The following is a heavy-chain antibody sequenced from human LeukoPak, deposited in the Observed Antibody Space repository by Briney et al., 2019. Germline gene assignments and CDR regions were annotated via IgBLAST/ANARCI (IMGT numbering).Heavy chain of an antibody. D-gene: IGHD5-24*01. V-gene: IGHV1-2*02. CDR1: GYSFTGYY. Sequence: RASMKVSCKASGYSFTGYYMHWVRQAPGQGLEWMGWINPNSGGTNYAQKFQGRVTTTSDTSTSTVYMELSSLRSEDTAVYYCARDREGYNLYYFDYWGQGTLVTVSS. CDR2: INPNSGGT. J-gene: IGHJ4*02. CDR3: ARDREGYNLYYFDY.